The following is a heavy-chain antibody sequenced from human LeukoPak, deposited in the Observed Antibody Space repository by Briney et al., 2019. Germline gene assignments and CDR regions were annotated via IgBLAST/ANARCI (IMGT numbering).Heavy chain of an antibody. D-gene: IGHD2-2*01. J-gene: IGHJ4*02. V-gene: IGHV4-39*07. CDR2: IYYSGST. Sequence: SETLSLTCTVSGGSISSSSYYWGWIRQPPGKGLEWIGSIYYSGSTYYNPSLKSRVTISVDASKNQFSLKLSSVTAADTAVYYCARDDRGASYDYWGQGTLVTVSS. CDR1: GGSISSSSYY. CDR3: ARDDRGASYDY.